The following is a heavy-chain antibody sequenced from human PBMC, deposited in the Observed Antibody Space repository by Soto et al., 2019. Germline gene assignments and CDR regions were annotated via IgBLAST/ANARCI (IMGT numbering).Heavy chain of an antibody. CDR3: ARGHTSSPNWFDS. J-gene: IGHJ5*01. V-gene: IGHV4-59*01. D-gene: IGHD2-2*01. CDR2: IYYSGST. CDR1: GGSISSNY. Sequence: SETLSLTCTVSGGSISSNYWSWIRQPPGKGLEWIGYIYYSGSTSYNPSLKSRVTISADTSNNHFSLKLSSVNAADTAVYFCARGHTSSPNWFDSWGQGTLVT.